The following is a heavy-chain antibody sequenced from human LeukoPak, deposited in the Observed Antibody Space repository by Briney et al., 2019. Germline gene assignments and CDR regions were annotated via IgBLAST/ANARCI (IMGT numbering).Heavy chain of an antibody. CDR2: IGADGSDK. CDR3: ARDVVGALDS. Sequence: GGSLRVSCAASGFTFSSYWMSWVRQAPGKGPEWVANIGADGSDKNYVYSVSGRFAISRDNAKNPLYLQMNSLRAEDTAVYYCARDVVGALDSWGQGTLVTVSS. D-gene: IGHD1-26*01. CDR1: GFTFSSYW. V-gene: IGHV3-7*01. J-gene: IGHJ4*02.